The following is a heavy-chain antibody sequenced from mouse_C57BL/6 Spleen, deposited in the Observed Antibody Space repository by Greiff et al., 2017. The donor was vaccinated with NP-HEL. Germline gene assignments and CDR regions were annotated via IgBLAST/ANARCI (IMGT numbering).Heavy chain of an antibody. J-gene: IGHJ3*01. V-gene: IGHV5-17*01. CDR3: ARHSNYGFAY. CDR1: GFTFSDYG. D-gene: IGHD2-5*01. CDR2: ISSGSSTI. Sequence: EVQVVESGGGLVKPGGSLKLSCAASGFTFSDYGMHWVRQAPEKGLEWVAYISSGSSTIYYADTVKGRFTISRDNAKNTLFLQMTSLRSEDTAMYYCARHSNYGFAYWGQGTLVTVSA.